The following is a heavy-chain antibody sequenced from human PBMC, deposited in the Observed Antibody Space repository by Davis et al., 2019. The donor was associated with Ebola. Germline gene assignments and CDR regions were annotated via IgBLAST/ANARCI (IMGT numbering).Heavy chain of an antibody. CDR2: VYFSGTT. CDR1: NGSISSYY. Sequence: MPGGSLRLSCTVPNGSISSYYWSWVRQPPGGGLDWIGYVYFSGTTNYNPSLKSRITISVDTSTNQFSLNLGSVTAADTAVYYCARVDYDFWSGYYRQNWFYPWGQGTLVTVSS. J-gene: IGHJ5*02. V-gene: IGHV4-59*12. CDR3: ARVDYDFWSGYYRQNWFYP. D-gene: IGHD3-3*01.